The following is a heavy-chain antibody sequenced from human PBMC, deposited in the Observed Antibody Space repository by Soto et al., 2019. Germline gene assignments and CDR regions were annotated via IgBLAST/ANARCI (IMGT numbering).Heavy chain of an antibody. D-gene: IGHD3-22*01. CDR2: INHSGST. CDR3: ARGFPFHYYDSSGYYYYY. Sequence: SETLSLTCAVYGGSFSGYYWSWIRRPPGKGLEWIGEINHSGSTNYNPSLKSRVTISVDTSKNQFSLKLSSVTAADTAVYYCARGFPFHYYDSSGYYYYYWGQGTLVTVSS. V-gene: IGHV4-34*01. J-gene: IGHJ4*02. CDR1: GGSFSGYY.